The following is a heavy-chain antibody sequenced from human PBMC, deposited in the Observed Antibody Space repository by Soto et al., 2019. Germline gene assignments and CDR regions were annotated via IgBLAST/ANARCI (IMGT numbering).Heavy chain of an antibody. CDR3: AAGEQQLVLDY. J-gene: IGHJ4*02. V-gene: IGHV3-33*01. CDR2: IWYDGSNK. D-gene: IGHD6-13*01. Sequence: QVQLVESGGGVVQPGRSLRLSCAASGFTFSSYGMHWVRQAPGKGLEWVAVIWYDGSNKYYADSVKGRFTISRDNSKNTLYLQKNSLRAEDTAVYYCAAGEQQLVLDYWGQGTLVTVSS. CDR1: GFTFSSYG.